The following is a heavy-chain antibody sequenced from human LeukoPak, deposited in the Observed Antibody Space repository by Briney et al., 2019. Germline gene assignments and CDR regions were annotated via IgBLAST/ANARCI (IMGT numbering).Heavy chain of an antibody. V-gene: IGHV1-8*01. CDR1: GYTFTSYD. CDR3: ARVVIGYFDWLDYGMDV. D-gene: IGHD3-9*01. J-gene: IGHJ6*02. Sequence: GASVKVSCKASGYTFTSYDINWVRQATGQGLEWMGWMNPNSGNTGYAQKFQGRVTMTRNTSISTAYMELSSLRSEDTAVYYCARVVIGYFDWLDYGMDVWGQGTTVTVSS. CDR2: MNPNSGNT.